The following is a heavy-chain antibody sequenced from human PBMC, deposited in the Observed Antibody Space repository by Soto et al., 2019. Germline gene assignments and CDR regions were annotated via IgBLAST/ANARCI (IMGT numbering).Heavy chain of an antibody. CDR1: GGTFSSYA. V-gene: IGHV1-69*13. D-gene: IGHD4-17*01. J-gene: IGHJ2*01. CDR2: IIPIFGTA. Sequence: ASVKVSCKASGGTFSSYAISWVRQAPGQGLEWMGGIIPIFGTANYAQKFQGRVTITADESTSTAYMELSSLRSEDTAVYYCARDNHYVHRFDLWGRGTLVTVSS. CDR3: ARDNHYVHRFDL.